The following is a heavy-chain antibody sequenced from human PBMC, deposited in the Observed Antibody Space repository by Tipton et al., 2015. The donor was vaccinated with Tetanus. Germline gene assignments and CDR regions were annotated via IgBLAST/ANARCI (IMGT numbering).Heavy chain of an antibody. V-gene: IGHV4-59*01. CDR3: ARWLEGSIAELDY. CDR1: GGSMSNNY. D-gene: IGHD1-26*01. Sequence: LSCTVSGGSMSNNYWSWIRQPPGKGLEWIAYIFHSGSTNYSPSLKSRVAISMDTSKNQISLKLSSVTAADTAVYYCARWLEGSIAELDYWGQGTPVTVSA. J-gene: IGHJ4*02. CDR2: IFHSGST.